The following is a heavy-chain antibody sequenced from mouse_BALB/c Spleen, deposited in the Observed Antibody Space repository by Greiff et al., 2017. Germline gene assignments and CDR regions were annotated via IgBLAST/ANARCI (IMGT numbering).Heavy chain of an antibody. D-gene: IGHD2-1*01. Sequence: QVQLQQSGPELVKPGASVRISCKASGYTFTSYYIHWVKQRPGQGLEWIGWIYPGNVNTKYNEKFKGKATLTADKSSSTAYMQLSSLTSEDSAVYFCARSRGNYRYFDVWGAGTTVTVSS. CDR3: ARSRGNYRYFDV. V-gene: IGHV1S56*01. J-gene: IGHJ1*01. CDR1: GYTFTSYY. CDR2: IYPGNVNT.